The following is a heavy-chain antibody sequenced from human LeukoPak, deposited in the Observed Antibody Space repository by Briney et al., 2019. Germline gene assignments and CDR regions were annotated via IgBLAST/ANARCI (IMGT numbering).Heavy chain of an antibody. D-gene: IGHD3-9*01. CDR1: GGTFSSYA. Sequence: SVKVSCKASGGTFSSYAISWVRQAPGQGLEWMGRIIPILGIANYAQKFQGRVTITADKSTSTAYMELSSLRSEDTAVYYCARDLLDILTGASWGFDYWGQGTLVTVSS. CDR2: IIPILGIA. J-gene: IGHJ4*02. V-gene: IGHV1-69*04. CDR3: ARDLLDILTGASWGFDY.